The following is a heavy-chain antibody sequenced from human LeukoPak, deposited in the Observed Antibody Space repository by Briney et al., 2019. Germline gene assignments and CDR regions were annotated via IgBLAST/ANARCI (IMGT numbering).Heavy chain of an antibody. D-gene: IGHD3-16*01. V-gene: IGHV1-3*01. Sequence: ASVKVSCKASGYTFTSYAMHWVRQAPGQRLEWMGWINAGNGNTKYSRKFQGRVTITRDTSASTAYMELSSLRSEDTAVYYCAREMGARAWFDPWGQGTLVTVSS. J-gene: IGHJ5*02. CDR1: GYTFTSYA. CDR2: INAGNGNT. CDR3: AREMGARAWFDP.